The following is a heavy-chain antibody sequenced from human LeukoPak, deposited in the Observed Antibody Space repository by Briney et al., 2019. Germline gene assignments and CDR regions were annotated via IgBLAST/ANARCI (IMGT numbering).Heavy chain of an antibody. CDR1: GDSISSADYY. J-gene: IGHJ2*01. Sequence: SQTLSLTCTVSGDSISSADYYWTWIRQPPGKGLELVGFIYYSGSTKYNPSLKSRVTISAATSKTQFSLRLSYATAADTAVYYCARIRRPHWFLDLWGRGTLVTVSS. CDR2: IYYSGST. D-gene: IGHD3-3*01. V-gene: IGHV4-30-4*08. CDR3: ARIRRPHWFLDL.